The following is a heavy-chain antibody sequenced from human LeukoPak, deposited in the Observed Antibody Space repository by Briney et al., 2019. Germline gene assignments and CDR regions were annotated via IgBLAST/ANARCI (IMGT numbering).Heavy chain of an antibody. J-gene: IGHJ4*02. D-gene: IGHD6-13*01. CDR1: GGTFSSYA. Sequence: ASVKVSCKASGGTFSSYAISWVRQAPGQGLEWMGRIIPILGIANYAQKFQGRVTITADRSTSTAYMELSSLRSEDTAVYYCARDQSLKASAAGRYWGQGALVTVSS. V-gene: IGHV1-69*04. CDR2: IIPILGIA. CDR3: ARDQSLKASAAGRY.